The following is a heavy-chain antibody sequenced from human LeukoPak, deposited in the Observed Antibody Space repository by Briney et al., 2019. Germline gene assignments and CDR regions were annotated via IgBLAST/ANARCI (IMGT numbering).Heavy chain of an antibody. CDR2: INPNSGGT. D-gene: IGHD2-2*02. V-gene: IGHV1-2*02. Sequence: ASVKVSCKASGYTFTGYYMHWVRQAPGQGLEWMGWINPNSGGTNYAQTFQGRVTMTRDTSISTAYMELSRLRSDDTAVYYCARDGSYCSSTSCYSCWFDPWGQGTLVTVSS. J-gene: IGHJ5*02. CDR1: GYTFTGYY. CDR3: ARDGSYCSSTSCYSCWFDP.